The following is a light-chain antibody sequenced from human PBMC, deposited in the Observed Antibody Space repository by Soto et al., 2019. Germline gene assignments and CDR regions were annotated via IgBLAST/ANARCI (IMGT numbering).Light chain of an antibody. J-gene: IGKJ4*01. CDR3: QQYDSSPLT. CDR1: QSVSSSY. V-gene: IGKV3-20*01. CDR2: GAS. Sequence: EIVLTQSPGTLSLSPGERATLSCRASQSVSSSYLAWYQQKPGQAPRLLIYGASSRATGIPDRFSGSGSGTDFTLTISRLEPEGFAVYYCQQYDSSPLTFGGGTKLEIK.